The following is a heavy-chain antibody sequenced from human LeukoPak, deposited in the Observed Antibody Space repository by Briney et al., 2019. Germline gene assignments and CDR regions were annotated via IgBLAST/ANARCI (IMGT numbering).Heavy chain of an antibody. Sequence: SETLSLTCTVSGGSISTYFWCWIRQPAGKGLEWIGRLYTSGSTNYNPSLKSRLTMSADTSKNQFSLNLRSVTAADTAIYYCARDRVDSSGYYYYYGIVVWGQGTAVTVSS. V-gene: IGHV4-4*07. CDR2: LYTSGST. D-gene: IGHD3-22*01. CDR3: ARDRVDSSGYYYYYGIVV. J-gene: IGHJ6*02. CDR1: GGSISTYF.